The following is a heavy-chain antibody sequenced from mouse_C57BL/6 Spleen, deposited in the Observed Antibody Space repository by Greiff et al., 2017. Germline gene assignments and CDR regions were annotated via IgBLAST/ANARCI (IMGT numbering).Heavy chain of an antibody. V-gene: IGHV1-5*01. D-gene: IGHD1-1*01. CDR3: AYYGSSVFDY. J-gene: IGHJ2*01. CDR2: IYPGNSDT. Sequence: DVKLQESGTVLARPGASVKMSCKTSGYTFTSYWMHWVKQRPGQGLEWIGAIYPGNSDTSYNQKFKGKAKLTAVTSASTAYMELSSLTNEDSAVYYCAYYGSSVFDYWGQGTTLTVAS. CDR1: GYTFTSYW.